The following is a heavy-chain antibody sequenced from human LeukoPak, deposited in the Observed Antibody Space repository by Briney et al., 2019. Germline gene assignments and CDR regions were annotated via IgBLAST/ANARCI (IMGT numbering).Heavy chain of an antibody. CDR1: GFTFSSYS. D-gene: IGHD3-10*01. V-gene: IGHV3-48*01. CDR3: ARDHPELFPDY. CDR2: ISSSSSTI. J-gene: IGHJ4*02. Sequence: GGSLRLSCAASGFTFSSYSMNWVRQAPGKGLGWVSYISSSSSTIYYADSVKGRFTISRDNAKNSLYLQMNSLRAEDTAVYYCARDHPELFPDYWGQGTLVTVSS.